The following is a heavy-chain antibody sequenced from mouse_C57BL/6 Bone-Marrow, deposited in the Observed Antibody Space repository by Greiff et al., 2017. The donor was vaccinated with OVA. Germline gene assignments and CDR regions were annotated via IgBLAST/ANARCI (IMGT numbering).Heavy chain of an antibody. Sequence: QVQLKESGPGLVAPSQSLSITCTVSGFSLTSYARGGVRELPGKGLEWLGVIWTGGGTNYNSALKSRLSISKDNSKSQVFLKMNSLQTDDTARYYCARNGGYYGSSYYFDYWGQGTTLTVSS. D-gene: IGHD1-1*01. J-gene: IGHJ2*01. CDR3: ARNGGYYGSSYYFDY. CDR1: GFSLTSYA. CDR2: IWTGGGT. V-gene: IGHV2-9-1*01.